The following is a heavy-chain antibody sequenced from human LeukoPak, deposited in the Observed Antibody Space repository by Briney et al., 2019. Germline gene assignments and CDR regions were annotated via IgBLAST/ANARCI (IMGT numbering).Heavy chain of an antibody. Sequence: GGSLRLSCAASGFTFSSYAMSWVRQAPGKGLEWVSAISGSGGSTYYADSVKGRFTISRDNSKNTLYLQMNSLRAEDTAVYYCAKDRLEITMIVVVMNPLDYWGQGTLVTVSS. CDR2: ISGSGGST. CDR1: GFTFSSYA. J-gene: IGHJ4*02. CDR3: AKDRLEITMIVVVMNPLDY. D-gene: IGHD3-22*01. V-gene: IGHV3-23*01.